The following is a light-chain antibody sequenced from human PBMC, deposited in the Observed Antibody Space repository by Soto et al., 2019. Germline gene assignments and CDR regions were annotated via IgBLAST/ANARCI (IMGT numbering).Light chain of an antibody. CDR3: QQYRSWPRT. CDR1: QSVSSD. J-gene: IGKJ1*01. CDR2: GAS. V-gene: IGKV3-15*01. Sequence: EIVLTQSPDTLSLSPGERATLSCRASQSVSSDLAWYQQKPGQAPRLFIYGASTRATGMPGTFSGRGSGTEFTLTITSLRPEDFGVYYCQQYRSWPRTFGQGTKVDI.